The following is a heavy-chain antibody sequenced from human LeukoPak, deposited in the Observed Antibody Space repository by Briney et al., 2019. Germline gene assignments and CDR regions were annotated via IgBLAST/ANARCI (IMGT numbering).Heavy chain of an antibody. D-gene: IGHD5-18*01. CDR1: GGSFSGYY. Sequence: SETLSLTCAVYGGSFSGYYWSWIRQPPGEGLEWIGEINHSGSTNYNPSLKCRVTISVDTSKNQFSLKLSSVTAADTAVYYCAREGMVTDYWGQGTLVTVSS. CDR3: AREGMVTDY. V-gene: IGHV4-34*01. J-gene: IGHJ4*02. CDR2: INHSGST.